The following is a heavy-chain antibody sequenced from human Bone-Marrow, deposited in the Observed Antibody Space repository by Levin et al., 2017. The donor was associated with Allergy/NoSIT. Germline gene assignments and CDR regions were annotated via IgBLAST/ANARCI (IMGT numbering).Heavy chain of an antibody. J-gene: IGHJ4*02. V-gene: IGHV4-39*01. CDR3: ARHYFDFFCGPLRAGFDF. CDR1: GDSITRSSFH. Sequence: SETLSLTCTVSGDSITRSSFHWGWIRQPPGKGLEWIGSMYHSGTTYYNPSLKSRATISMDTSKNRFSQKATSVTATDTAVYFCARHYFDFFCGPLRAGFDFWGLGTLVTVSS. CDR2: MYHSGTT. D-gene: IGHD3-3*01.